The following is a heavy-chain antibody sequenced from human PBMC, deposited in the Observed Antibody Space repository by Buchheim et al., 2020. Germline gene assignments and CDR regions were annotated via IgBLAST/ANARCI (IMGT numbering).Heavy chain of an antibody. CDR2: IYYSGST. CDR3: ASSWGARYSSGWDENWFDP. CDR1: GGSISSGDYY. Sequence: QVQLQESGPGLVKPSQTLSLTCTVSGGSISSGDYYWSWIRQPPGKGLEWIGYIYYSGSTYYNPSLKSRVTISVDTSKNQFSLKLSSVTAADTAVHYCASSWGARYSSGWDENWFDPWGQGTL. D-gene: IGHD6-19*01. J-gene: IGHJ5*02. V-gene: IGHV4-30-4*01.